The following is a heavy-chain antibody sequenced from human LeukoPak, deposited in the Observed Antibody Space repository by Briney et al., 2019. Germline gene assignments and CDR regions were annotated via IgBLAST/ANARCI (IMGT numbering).Heavy chain of an antibody. V-gene: IGHV4-34*01. CDR1: GGSFSGYY. Sequence: PSETLSLTCAVYGGSFSGYYWSWIRQPPGKGLEWIGEINHSGSTNYNPSLKSRVTISVDTSKNQFSLKLSSVTAADTAVYYCAIVGATTVDYWGQGTLVTVSS. J-gene: IGHJ4*02. CDR2: INHSGST. CDR3: AIVGATTVDY. D-gene: IGHD1-26*01.